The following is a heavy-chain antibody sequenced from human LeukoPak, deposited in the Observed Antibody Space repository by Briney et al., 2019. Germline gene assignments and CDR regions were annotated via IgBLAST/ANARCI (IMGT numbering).Heavy chain of an antibody. D-gene: IGHD4-23*01. CDR2: IYYTGTT. CDR1: GGSISGSNYY. J-gene: IGHJ4*02. CDR3: ARTVGTHRFDY. V-gene: IGHV4-39*01. Sequence: ASETLSLTCTVSGGSISGSNYYWGWIRQPPGERLEWIVTIYYTGTTYYNPSLQSRAIISVNTSKNQFSLNLSSVTAPDTALYYCARTVGTHRFDYWGQGILVTVSS.